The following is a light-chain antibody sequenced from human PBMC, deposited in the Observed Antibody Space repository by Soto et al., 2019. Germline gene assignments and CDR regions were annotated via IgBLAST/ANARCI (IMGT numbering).Light chain of an antibody. J-gene: IGKJ1*01. Sequence: EIVMTQSPATLSVSPGETATLSCRASQSVSSNLAWHQQKPGQAPRLLIYGASTRAAGIPARFSGSGSGTEFSLTISSLQSEDFAVYYCQQYNNGPPWTFGQGTKVEIK. CDR1: QSVSSN. V-gene: IGKV3-15*01. CDR2: GAS. CDR3: QQYNNGPPWT.